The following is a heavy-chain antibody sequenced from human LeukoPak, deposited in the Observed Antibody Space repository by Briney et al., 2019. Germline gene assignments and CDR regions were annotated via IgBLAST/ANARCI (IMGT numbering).Heavy chain of an antibody. J-gene: IGHJ3*02. CDR1: GGSISSYY. CDR2: IYYSGST. CDR3: ASWQWGDAFDI. D-gene: IGHD6-19*01. Sequence: SETLSLTCTVSGGSISSYYWSWIRQPPGKGLEWIGYIYYSGSTNYNPSLKSRVTISVDTSKNQFSLKLSSVTAADTAVYYCASWQWGDAFDIWGQGTMVTVSS. V-gene: IGHV4-59*01.